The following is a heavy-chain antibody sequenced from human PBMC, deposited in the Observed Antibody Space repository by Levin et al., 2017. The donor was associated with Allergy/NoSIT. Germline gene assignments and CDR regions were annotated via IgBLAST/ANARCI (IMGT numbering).Heavy chain of an antibody. D-gene: IGHD2-2*02. CDR3: ATAGIFCSSTSCYTLDYYYGMDV. V-gene: IGHV1-18*01. CDR2: ISAYNGNT. Sequence: GESLKISCKASGYTFTSYGISWVRQAPGQGLEWMGWISAYNGNTNYAQKLQGRVTMTTDTSTSTAYMELRSLRSDDTAVYYCATAGIFCSSTSCYTLDYYYGMDVWGQGTTVTVSS. J-gene: IGHJ6*02. CDR1: GYTFTSYG.